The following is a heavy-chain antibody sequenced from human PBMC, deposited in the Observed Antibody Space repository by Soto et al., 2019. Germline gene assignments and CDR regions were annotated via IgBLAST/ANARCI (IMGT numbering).Heavy chain of an antibody. V-gene: IGHV3-9*01. Sequence: GGSLRLSCAASGFTFDDYAMHWVRQAPGKGLEWVSGISWGSGSIDYADSVKGRFTISRDNAKNSLYLQMNSLRAEDTALYYCAKDAAYYFDYWGQGTLVTVSS. CDR2: ISWGSGSI. CDR3: AKDAAYYFDY. D-gene: IGHD6-25*01. J-gene: IGHJ4*02. CDR1: GFTFDDYA.